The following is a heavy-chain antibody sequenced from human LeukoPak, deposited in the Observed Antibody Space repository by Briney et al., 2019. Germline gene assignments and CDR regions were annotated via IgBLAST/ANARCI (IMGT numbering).Heavy chain of an antibody. CDR2: IYYSGST. V-gene: IGHV4-59*01. CDR3: ARSAPSDWYFDL. J-gene: IGHJ2*01. D-gene: IGHD6-25*01. CDR1: GGSISSYY. Sequence: PSETLSLTCTVSGGSISSYYWSWIRQPPGKGLEWIGYIYYSGSTNYNPSLKSRVTISVDTSKNQFSLKLSSVTAADTAVYYCARSAPSDWYFDLWGRGTLVTVSS.